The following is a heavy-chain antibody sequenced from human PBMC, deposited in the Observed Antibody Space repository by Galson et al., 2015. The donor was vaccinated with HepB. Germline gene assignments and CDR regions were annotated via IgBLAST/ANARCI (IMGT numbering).Heavy chain of an antibody. CDR2: IHPGGST. CDR1: GFTVSSSS. J-gene: IGHJ4*02. V-gene: IGHV3-53*05. Sequence: SLRLSCAASGFTVSSSSMTWVRQAPGKGLEWVSIIHPGGSTYYADSVKGRFTISRDNSKNTLYLQMNSLRAEDTAVYSCARGSWGDGDEGFHFDDWGQGTLVTVSS. CDR3: ARGSWGDGDEGFHFDD. D-gene: IGHD4-17*01.